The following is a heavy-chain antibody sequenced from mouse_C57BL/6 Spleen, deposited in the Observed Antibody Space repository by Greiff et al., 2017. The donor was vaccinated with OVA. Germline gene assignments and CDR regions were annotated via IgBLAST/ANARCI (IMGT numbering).Heavy chain of an antibody. CDR1: GYTFTSYW. CDR2: IYPSDSET. J-gene: IGHJ4*01. Sequence: QVQLQQSGAELVRPGSSVKLSCKASGYTFTSYWMDWVKQRPGQGLEWIGNIYPSDSETHYNQKFKDKATLTVDKSSSTAYMQLSSLTSEDSAVYYCARGGDYYCSSYPYYAMDYWGQGTSVTVSS. CDR3: ARGGDYYCSSYPYYAMDY. V-gene: IGHV1-61*01. D-gene: IGHD1-1*01.